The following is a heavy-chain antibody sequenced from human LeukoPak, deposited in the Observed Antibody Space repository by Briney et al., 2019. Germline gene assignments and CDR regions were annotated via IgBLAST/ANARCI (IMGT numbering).Heavy chain of an antibody. J-gene: IGHJ6*03. CDR1: GFTFSNAW. V-gene: IGHV3-15*01. CDR3: TTAATTTIDYYYYMDV. D-gene: IGHD3-22*01. Sequence: PGGSLRLSCAASGFTFSNAWMSWVRQAPGKGLEWVGRIKSKTDGGTTDYAAAVKGRFTISRDDSKNTLYLQMNSLKTEDTAVYYCTTAATTTIDYYYYMDVWGKGTTVTVSS. CDR2: IKSKTDGGTT.